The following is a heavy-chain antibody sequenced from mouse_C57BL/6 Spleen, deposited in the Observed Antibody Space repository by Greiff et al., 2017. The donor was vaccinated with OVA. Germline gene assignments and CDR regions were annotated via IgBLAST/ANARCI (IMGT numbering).Heavy chain of an antibody. CDR2: IHPNSGST. V-gene: IGHV1-64*01. Sequence: QVQLQQPGAELVKPGASVKLSCKASGYTFTSYWMHWVKQRPGQGLEWIGMIHPNSGSTNYNEKCKSKATLTVDKSSSTAYMQLSSLTSEDSAVYYCASTTVVATNFDYWGQGTTLTVSS. CDR3: ASTTVVATNFDY. CDR1: GYTFTSYW. D-gene: IGHD1-1*01. J-gene: IGHJ2*01.